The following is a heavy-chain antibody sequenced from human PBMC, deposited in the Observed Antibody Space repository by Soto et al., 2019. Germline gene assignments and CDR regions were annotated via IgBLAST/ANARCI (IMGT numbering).Heavy chain of an antibody. CDR2: ISPITGNT. V-gene: IGHV1-18*01. J-gene: IGHJ6*02. D-gene: IGHD3-16*01. CDR1: GYIFVNYG. CDR3: VMVNNYVTPTPQDV. Sequence: QVQLVQSGDEVKKPGASVKVSCKASGYIFVNYGIAWVRQAPGQGLEWMGWISPITGNTHSATKIQGRITMTTDTHTSTAYMDQGSRPSDDTAVYYCVMVNNYVTPTPQDVWGQGTTVTVSS.